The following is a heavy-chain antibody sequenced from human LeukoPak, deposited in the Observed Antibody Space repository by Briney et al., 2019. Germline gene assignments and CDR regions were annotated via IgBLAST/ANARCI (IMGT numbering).Heavy chain of an antibody. D-gene: IGHD6-19*01. J-gene: IGHJ6*02. CDR3: ARSSGWYRAMDV. Sequence: GGSLRLSCAASGFTFSSYAMSWVRQAPGKGLEWVSVIYSGAGTYYAESVKGRFTVSRDNSKNTLYLQMNSLRAEDTAVYYCARSSGWYRAMDVWGQGTTVTVSS. CDR1: GFTFSSYA. CDR2: IYSGAGT. V-gene: IGHV3-53*01.